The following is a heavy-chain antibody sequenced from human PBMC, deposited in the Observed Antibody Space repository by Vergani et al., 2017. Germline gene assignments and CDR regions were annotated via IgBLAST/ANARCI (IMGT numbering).Heavy chain of an antibody. CDR3: AGPPTYYYVRGAFDI. D-gene: IGHD3-10*02. CDR1: GFTFSSYA. CDR2: ISGSGGST. Sequence: EVQLLESGGGLVQPGGSLRLSCAASGFTFSSYAMSWVRQAPGKGLEWVSAISGSGGSTYYADSVKGRFTISRDNSKNTLYLQVNSLRAEDTAVYYCAGPPTYYYVRGAFDIWGQGTMVTVSS. J-gene: IGHJ3*02. V-gene: IGHV3-23*01.